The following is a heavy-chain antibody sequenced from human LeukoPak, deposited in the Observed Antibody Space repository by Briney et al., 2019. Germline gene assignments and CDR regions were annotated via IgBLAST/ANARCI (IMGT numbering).Heavy chain of an antibody. CDR3: AREYYYDSSASPLGY. V-gene: IGHV4-59*12. D-gene: IGHD3-22*01. CDR1: GDSISSFY. CDR2: IYYGGSTT. Sequence: SETLSLTCTVSGDSISSFYWSWIRQPPGKGLECIGYIYYGGSTTKYNPSLKSRVTISIGTSKNQFSLKLSSVTAADTAVYYCAREYYYDSSASPLGYWGQGTLVTVSS. J-gene: IGHJ4*02.